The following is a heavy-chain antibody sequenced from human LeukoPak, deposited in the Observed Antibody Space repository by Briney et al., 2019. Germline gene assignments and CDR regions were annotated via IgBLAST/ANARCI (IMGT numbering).Heavy chain of an antibody. Sequence: ASVKVSCKASGYTFTSYAMHWVRQAPGQRLEWIGWINAGNGNTKYSQKFQGRVTITRDTSASTAYMELSSLRSEDTAVYYCARLGGYSYGYLDYWGQGTLVTVSS. D-gene: IGHD5-18*01. CDR2: INAGNGNT. V-gene: IGHV1-3*01. CDR1: GYTFTSYA. J-gene: IGHJ4*02. CDR3: ARLGGYSYGYLDY.